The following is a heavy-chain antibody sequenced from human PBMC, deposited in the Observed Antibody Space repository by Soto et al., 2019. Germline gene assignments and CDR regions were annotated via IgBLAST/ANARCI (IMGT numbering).Heavy chain of an antibody. CDR3: ARDLLHYDFWSGSSAYFYYGMDV. V-gene: IGHV3-48*03. J-gene: IGHJ6*02. D-gene: IGHD3-3*01. CDR2: ISDSGGTV. CDR1: GFTFSSYE. Sequence: PGGSLRLSCAASGFTFSSYEMNWVRQAPGQGLEWVSHISDSGGTVYYADSVKGRFTVSRDNAQNSVYLQMNSLRTEDTAVYYCARDLLHYDFWSGSSAYFYYGMDVWGPGTTVTVSS.